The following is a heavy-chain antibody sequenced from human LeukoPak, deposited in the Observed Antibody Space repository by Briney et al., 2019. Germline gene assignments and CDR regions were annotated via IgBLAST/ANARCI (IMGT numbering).Heavy chain of an antibody. D-gene: IGHD1-26*01. CDR2: IYHSGST. Sequence: SETLSLTCTVSGYSINSGYYWGWIRQSPGKGLEWIGSIYHSGSTYYNPSLKSRLTISVDTSKNQVSLKLSSVTAADTAIYYCARASSGSTGVFDYWGQGTLVTVSS. J-gene: IGHJ4*02. CDR3: ARASSGSTGVFDY. V-gene: IGHV4-38-2*02. CDR1: GYSINSGYY.